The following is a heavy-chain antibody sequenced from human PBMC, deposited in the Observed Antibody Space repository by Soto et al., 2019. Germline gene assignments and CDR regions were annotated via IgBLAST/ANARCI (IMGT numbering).Heavy chain of an antibody. J-gene: IGHJ5*02. V-gene: IGHV3-21*01. CDR1: GFAFQTYT. CDR3: AKGGVLSTNFRWFDL. CDR2: VTIRGNYI. Sequence: EGQLVESGGGLVKPGGSLRLSCAASGFAFQTYTMEWLRQPPGKGLEWVSSVTIRGNYIYYADSVKGRFTISRDNGRNSVYLQMNSLRAEDTAVYYCAKGGVLSTNFRWFDLWGQGTLVTVSS. D-gene: IGHD2-8*01.